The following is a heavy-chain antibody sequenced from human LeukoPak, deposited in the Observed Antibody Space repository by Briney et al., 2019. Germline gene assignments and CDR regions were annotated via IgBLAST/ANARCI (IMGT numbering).Heavy chain of an antibody. CDR1: GFTFSSYA. V-gene: IGHV3-23*01. J-gene: IGHJ6*02. D-gene: IGHD2-15*01. Sequence: PGGSLRPSCAASGFTFSSYAMSWVRQAPGKGLEWVSALSGSGANTYYADSVKGRFTISRDNSKNTLYLQVNSLRAEDTAVYYCAKGVGCSGGTCYSGHGRDVWGQGTTVTVSS. CDR2: LSGSGANT. CDR3: AKGVGCSGGTCYSGHGRDV.